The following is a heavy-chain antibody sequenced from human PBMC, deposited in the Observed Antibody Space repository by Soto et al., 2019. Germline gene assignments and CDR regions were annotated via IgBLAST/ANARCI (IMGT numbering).Heavy chain of an antibody. J-gene: IGHJ5*02. V-gene: IGHV4-59*08. Sequence: NPSETPSLTCTVSGGSVSSYYWGWIRQPPGKGLEWIGYIYYSGSTNYNPSLKSRVTISVDTSKNQFSLKLSSVTAADTAVYYCARHSGTHYDILTGPLEVWFDPWGQGTLVTVSS. CDR3: ARHSGTHYDILTGPLEVWFDP. D-gene: IGHD3-9*01. CDR1: GGSVSSYY. CDR2: IYYSGST.